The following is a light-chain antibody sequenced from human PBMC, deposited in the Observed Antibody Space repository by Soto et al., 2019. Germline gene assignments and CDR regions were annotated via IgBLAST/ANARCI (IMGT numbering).Light chain of an antibody. CDR3: AAWDDSLNGVV. CDR1: FSNIGSNT. V-gene: IGLV1-44*01. J-gene: IGLJ2*01. Sequence: QSVLTQSPSASGTPGQRVTISCSGSFSNIGSNTVNWYEQLPGTAPKLLIYSNNQRPSGVPDRISGTKSGTSVSLAIRGLQSDDEADYYCAAWDDSLNGVVFGGGTKLPVL. CDR2: SNN.